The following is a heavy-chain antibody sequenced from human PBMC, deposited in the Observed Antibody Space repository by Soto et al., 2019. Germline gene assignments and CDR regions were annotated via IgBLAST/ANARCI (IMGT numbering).Heavy chain of an antibody. D-gene: IGHD6-6*01. CDR2: INPSGGST. Sequence: ASVKVSCKASGYTFTSYYMHWVRQAPGQGLEWMGIINPSGGSTSYAQKFQGRVTMTRDTSTSTVYMELSSPRSEDTAVYYCARDSSIAARPSAFDIWGQGTMVTVSS. V-gene: IGHV1-46*01. CDR1: GYTFTSYY. CDR3: ARDSSIAARPSAFDI. J-gene: IGHJ3*02.